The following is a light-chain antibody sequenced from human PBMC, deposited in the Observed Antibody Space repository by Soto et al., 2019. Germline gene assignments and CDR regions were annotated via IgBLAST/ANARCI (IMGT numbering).Light chain of an antibody. V-gene: IGLV1-51*01. CDR3: GTWDSSLSAGPVV. CDR1: SSNIGNNY. J-gene: IGLJ2*01. CDR2: DNN. Sequence: QSVLTQPPSVSAAPGQKVTISCSGSSSNIGNNYVSWYQQLPGTAPKLLIYDNNKRPSGILDRFSGSKSGTSATLGITGLQTGDEADYYCGTWDSSLSAGPVVFGGGTKLTVL.